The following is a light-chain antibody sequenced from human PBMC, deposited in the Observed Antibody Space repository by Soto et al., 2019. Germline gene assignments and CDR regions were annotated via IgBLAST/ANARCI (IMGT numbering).Light chain of an antibody. CDR3: QQYDNWPRR. CDR1: QRVGIN. CDR2: GAS. V-gene: IGKV3-15*01. J-gene: IGKJ1*01. Sequence: EIVMTQSPASLSVSPGETATLSCRASQRVGINLAWYQQKPGQAPRLLIYGASTRATGIPARFSGSGSGTDFTLTISSLQSEDFAFFYCQQYDNWPRRFGQGTKVDIK.